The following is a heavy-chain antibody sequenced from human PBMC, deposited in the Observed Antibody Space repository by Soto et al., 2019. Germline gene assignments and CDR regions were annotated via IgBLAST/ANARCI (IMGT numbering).Heavy chain of an antibody. D-gene: IGHD4-17*01. CDR3: ARDAVPYGDFANWFDP. CDR1: GDSVCSNSAA. Sequence: SQTLSLTCAISGDSVCSNSAAWNWIRQSPSRGLEWLGRTYYRSKWYNDYAVSVKSRITINPDTSKNQFSLQLNSVTPEDTAVYYCARDAVPYGDFANWFDPWGQGTLVTVSS. V-gene: IGHV6-1*01. CDR2: TYYRSKWYN. J-gene: IGHJ5*02.